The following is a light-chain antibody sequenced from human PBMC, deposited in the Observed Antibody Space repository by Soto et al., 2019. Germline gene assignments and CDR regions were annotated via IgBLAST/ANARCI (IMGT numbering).Light chain of an antibody. Sequence: QSVLTQPPSASGSPGQSVTISCTGTSSDVGGYNYVSWYQQHPGKAPKLVIYEVNKRPSGVPDRFSGSKSGNTASLTVSGLQAEDEADYYCSSYAGSNKLFGGGTKLTVL. J-gene: IGLJ3*02. V-gene: IGLV2-8*01. CDR1: SSDVGGYNY. CDR2: EVN. CDR3: SSYAGSNKL.